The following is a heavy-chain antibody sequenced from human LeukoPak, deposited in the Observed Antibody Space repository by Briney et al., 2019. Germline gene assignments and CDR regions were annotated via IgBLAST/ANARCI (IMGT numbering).Heavy chain of an antibody. CDR1: GSHFTTYW. D-gene: IGHD5-18*01. Sequence: GGSLQISFQGSGSHFTTYWIGWVRQVPGKGLEGRGIFYAGDSDTKYSPSFQGQVTISADKSISTAYLQWSSLKASDTAMYYCARRRDERGYKDIFDIWGQGTMVTVSS. CDR3: ARRRDERGYKDIFDI. J-gene: IGHJ3*02. CDR2: FYAGDSDT. V-gene: IGHV5-51*01.